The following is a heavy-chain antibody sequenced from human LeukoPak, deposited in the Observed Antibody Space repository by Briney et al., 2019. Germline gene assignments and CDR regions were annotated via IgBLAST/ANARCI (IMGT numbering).Heavy chain of an antibody. D-gene: IGHD3-22*01. Sequence: GGSLRLSCAASGFTFSSYSMNWVRQAPGKGLEWVSSITSSSIYIYYTDSVKGRFTISRDNAKNSLYLQMNSLRDEDTAVYYCASRPRFDTRGYYVDYWGQGSLVTVSS. CDR3: ASRPRFDTRGYYVDY. CDR2: ITSSSIYI. CDR1: GFTFSSYS. V-gene: IGHV3-21*01. J-gene: IGHJ4*02.